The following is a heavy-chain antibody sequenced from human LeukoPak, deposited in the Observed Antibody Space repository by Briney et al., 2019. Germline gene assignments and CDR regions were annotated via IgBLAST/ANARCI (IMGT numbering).Heavy chain of an antibody. J-gene: IGHJ4*02. CDR3: ARDPTGPTSRWELLNRYFDY. D-gene: IGHD1-26*01. Sequence: ASVKVSCKASGYTFTSYGISWVLQAPGQGLEWMAWISAYNGNTNYAQKLQGRVTMTTDTSTSTAYMELRSLRSDDTAVYYCARDPTGPTSRWELLNRYFDYWGQGTLVTVSS. CDR2: ISAYNGNT. CDR1: GYTFTSYG. V-gene: IGHV1-18*01.